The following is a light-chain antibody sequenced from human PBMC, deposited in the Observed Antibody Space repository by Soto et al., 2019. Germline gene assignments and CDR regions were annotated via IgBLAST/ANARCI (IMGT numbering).Light chain of an antibody. CDR2: GAS. Sequence: EIGMTQSPATLSVSPGERATLSCRASQSVSSNLAWYQQKPVRATRLLIYGASTRSTGIPARFSGSGSGSAFTLTSSSVQFEDFVVYDGEQYNNCPPWTFGQRTEVEVE. CDR1: QSVSSN. CDR3: EQYNNCPPWT. J-gene: IGKJ1*01. V-gene: IGKV3-15*01.